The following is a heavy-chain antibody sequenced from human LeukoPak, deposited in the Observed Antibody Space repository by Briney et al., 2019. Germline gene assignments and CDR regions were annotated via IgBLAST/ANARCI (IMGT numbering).Heavy chain of an antibody. D-gene: IGHD3-22*01. Sequence: ASVKVSCKVSGYTLTELSMHWVRQAPGKGLEWMGGFEPEDGETIYAQKFQGRVTMTEDTSTDTAYMELSSLRSEDTAVYYCSFKYYYDSSGYYNFDYWGQGTLVTVSS. V-gene: IGHV1-24*01. CDR3: SFKYYYDSSGYYNFDY. CDR1: GYTLTELS. CDR2: FEPEDGET. J-gene: IGHJ4*02.